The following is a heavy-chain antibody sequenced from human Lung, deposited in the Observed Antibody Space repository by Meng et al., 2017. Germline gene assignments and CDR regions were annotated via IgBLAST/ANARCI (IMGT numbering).Heavy chain of an antibody. CDR1: CGSISSSNW. CDR3: ARRGLWLDPKNFDY. J-gene: IGHJ4*02. Sequence: RRESGPDPGKPSGTLSPAWAVACGSISSSNWGSWGRQPPGKGLEWIGEIYHSGSTTYNPSLKSRVTISADKSKNQFSLKLSSVTAADTAVYYCARRGLWLDPKNFDYWGQGTLVTVSS. D-gene: IGHD6-19*01. CDR2: IYHSGST. V-gene: IGHV4-4*02.